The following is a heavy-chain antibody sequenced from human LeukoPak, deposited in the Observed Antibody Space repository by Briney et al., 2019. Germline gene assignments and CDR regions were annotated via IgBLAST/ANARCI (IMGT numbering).Heavy chain of an antibody. J-gene: IGHJ4*02. Sequence: AGGSLRLSCAASGFTFSSYWMHWVRQAPGKGPVWVSRINSDGSSTSYADSVKGRFTISRDNAKNTLYLQMNSLRAEDTAVYYCAERFDYWGQGTLVTVSS. V-gene: IGHV3-74*01. CDR1: GFTFSSYW. D-gene: IGHD6-25*01. CDR3: AERFDY. CDR2: INSDGSST.